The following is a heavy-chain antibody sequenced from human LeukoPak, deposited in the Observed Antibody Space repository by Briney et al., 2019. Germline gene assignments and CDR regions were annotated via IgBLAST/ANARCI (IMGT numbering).Heavy chain of an antibody. Sequence: ASVKVSCKASGYTLTSYGISWVRQAPGQGLEWMGWIGAYNGNTNYAQKLQGRVTMTTDTSTSTAYMELRSLRSDDTAVYYCARSRFLEWLFGYYYYYMDVWGKGTTVTVSS. J-gene: IGHJ6*03. CDR2: IGAYNGNT. V-gene: IGHV1-18*01. D-gene: IGHD3-3*01. CDR1: GYTLTSYG. CDR3: ARSRFLEWLFGYYYYYMDV.